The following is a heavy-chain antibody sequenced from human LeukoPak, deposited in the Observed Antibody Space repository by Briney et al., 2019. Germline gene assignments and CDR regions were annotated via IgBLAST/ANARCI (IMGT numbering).Heavy chain of an antibody. CDR1: GFTFSSYW. Sequence: GGSLRLSCAASGFTFSSYWMSWVRQAPGKGLEWVANIKQDGSEKYYVDSVKGRFTISRDNAKNSLYLQMNSLRAEDTAVYYCARVGPGSGSWYYYMDVWGKGTTVTVSS. D-gene: IGHD3-10*01. V-gene: IGHV3-7*01. CDR2: IKQDGSEK. J-gene: IGHJ6*03. CDR3: ARVGPGSGSWYYYMDV.